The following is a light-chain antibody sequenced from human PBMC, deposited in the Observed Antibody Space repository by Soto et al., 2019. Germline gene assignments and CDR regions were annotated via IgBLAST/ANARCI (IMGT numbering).Light chain of an antibody. J-gene: IGKJ1*01. Sequence: TVITQPPATLSVSLGERVTLSCRASQSVRNNLAWYQQKPGQAPRLLIYGASNRATDIPDRFSGSGSGTEFTLTISGLQSEDFAVYYCQEYDNWPPWTFGQGTKVDIK. CDR1: QSVRNN. CDR2: GAS. CDR3: QEYDNWPPWT. V-gene: IGKV3-15*01.